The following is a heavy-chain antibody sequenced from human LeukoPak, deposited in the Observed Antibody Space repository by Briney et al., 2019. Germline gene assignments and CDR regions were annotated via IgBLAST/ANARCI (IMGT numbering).Heavy chain of an antibody. CDR3: AAWGLHNY. CDR1: GFAFGAYW. D-gene: IGHD7-27*01. J-gene: IGHJ4*02. V-gene: IGHV3-7*01. Sequence: GGSLRLSCSASGFAFGAYWMTWVRQAPGKGPEWVANINLSGSAQYYVDSVKGRCTISRDNAKSSLYLQMNSLRVEDTAVYYCAAWGLHNYWGQGTLVTVSS. CDR2: INLSGSAQ.